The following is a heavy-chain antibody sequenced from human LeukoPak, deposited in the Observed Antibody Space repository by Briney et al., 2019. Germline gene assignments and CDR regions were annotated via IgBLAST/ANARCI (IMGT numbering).Heavy chain of an antibody. CDR3: ARGRGRSSSWYFDY. CDR1: GFTVSSNH. CDR2: IYGGGNT. D-gene: IGHD6-13*01. V-gene: IGHV3-66*01. J-gene: IGHJ4*02. Sequence: GGSLRLSCAASGFTVSSNHMTWVRQAPGKGLECVSVIYGGGNTHYADSVKGRFTISRDSSKNTLYLQMNSLRVEDTAVYYCARGRGRSSSWYFDYWGQGTLVTVSS.